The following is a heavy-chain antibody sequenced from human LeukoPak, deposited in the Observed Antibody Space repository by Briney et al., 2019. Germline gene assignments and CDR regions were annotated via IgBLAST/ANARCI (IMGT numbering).Heavy chain of an antibody. J-gene: IGHJ6*02. CDR1: GYTFTSYY. V-gene: IGHV1-46*01. Sequence: ASVKVSCKASGYTFTSYYMHWVRQAPGQGLEWMGIINPSGGSTTYAQEFQGRVTMTRDTSTSTVYMELSSLRSEDTAVYYCASYYGSGSYYNPDYYGMDVWGQGTTVTVSS. D-gene: IGHD3-10*01. CDR2: INPSGGST. CDR3: ASYYGSGSYYNPDYYGMDV.